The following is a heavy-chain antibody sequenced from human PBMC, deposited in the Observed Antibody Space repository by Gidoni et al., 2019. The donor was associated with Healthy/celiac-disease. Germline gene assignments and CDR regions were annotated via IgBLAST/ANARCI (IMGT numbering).Heavy chain of an antibody. J-gene: IGHJ6*02. Sequence: SWIGQPAGKGLEWIGRIYTSGSTNYNPSLKSRVTISVDTSKNQFSLKLSSVTAADTAVYYCARYNYYYGMDVWGQGTTVTVSS. V-gene: IGHV4-61*02. CDR3: ARYNYYYGMDV. CDR2: IYTSGST.